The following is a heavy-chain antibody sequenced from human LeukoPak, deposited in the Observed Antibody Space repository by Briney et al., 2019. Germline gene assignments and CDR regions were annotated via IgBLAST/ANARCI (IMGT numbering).Heavy chain of an antibody. CDR1: GSRFTSYW. CDR3: ARHRGSSKPEIDY. D-gene: IGHD1-26*01. J-gene: IGHJ4*02. Sequence: GESLKISCKGSGSRFTSYWIGWVRQMPGKGLEWMGIIYPGDSDTRYSPSFQGQVTISADKSISTAYLQWSSLKASDTAMYYCARHRGSSKPEIDYWGQGTLVTVSS. V-gene: IGHV5-51*01. CDR2: IYPGDSDT.